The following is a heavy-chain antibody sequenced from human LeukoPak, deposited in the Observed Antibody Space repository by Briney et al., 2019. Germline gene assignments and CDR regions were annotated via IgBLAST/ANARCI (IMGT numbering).Heavy chain of an antibody. V-gene: IGHV3-53*01. CDR1: GFSVGSSY. CDR2: IYSGGST. CDR3: ASGGAVYCGGDCYSAADY. J-gene: IGHJ4*02. Sequence: GGSLRLSCAVSGFSVGSSYMSWVRQAPGKGLEWVSRIYSGGSTYYADSVRGRFTISRDNSKNTLYFQMNSLRAEDTAVYYCASGGAVYCGGDCYSAADYWGQGTLVTVSS. D-gene: IGHD2-21*02.